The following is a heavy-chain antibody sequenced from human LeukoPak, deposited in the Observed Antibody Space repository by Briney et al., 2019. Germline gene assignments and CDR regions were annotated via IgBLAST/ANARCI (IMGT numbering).Heavy chain of an antibody. D-gene: IGHD6-13*01. J-gene: IGHJ6*02. CDR2: ISSSGSTI. Sequence: GGSLRLSCAASGFTFSDYYMSWIRQAPGKGLEWVSYISSSGSTIYYADSVKGRFTISRDNAKNSLYLQMNSLRAEDTAVYYCARAGIAAAGPSRSNYYYYGMDVWGQGALVTVSS. CDR3: ARAGIAAAGPSRSNYYYYGMDV. V-gene: IGHV3-11*01. CDR1: GFTFSDYY.